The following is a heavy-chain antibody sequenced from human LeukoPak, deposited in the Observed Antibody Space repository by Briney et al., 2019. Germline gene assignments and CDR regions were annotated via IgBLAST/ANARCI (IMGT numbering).Heavy chain of an antibody. D-gene: IGHD3-22*01. J-gene: IGHJ4*02. V-gene: IGHV1-69*04. CDR3: AFYYYDSSGYYNELDY. Sequence: ASVKVSCKASGGTFSSYAISWVRQAPGQGLEWMGRIIPILGIANYAQRFQGRVTITADKSTSTAYMELSSLRSEDTAVYYCAFYYYDSSGYYNELDYWGQGTLVTVSS. CDR2: IIPILGIA. CDR1: GGTFSSYA.